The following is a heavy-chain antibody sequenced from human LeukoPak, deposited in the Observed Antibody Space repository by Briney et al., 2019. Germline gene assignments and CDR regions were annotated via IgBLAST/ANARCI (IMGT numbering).Heavy chain of an antibody. Sequence: GGSLRLSCAASGFTFSSYAMSWVRQAPGRGLEWVSAISGSGGSTYYADSVKGRFTISRDNSKNTLYLQMNSLRAEDTAVYYCAKDFYSSSGGRVFDYWGQGTLVTVSS. V-gene: IGHV3-23*01. CDR1: GFTFSSYA. J-gene: IGHJ4*02. D-gene: IGHD3-10*01. CDR3: AKDFYSSSGGRVFDY. CDR2: ISGSGGST.